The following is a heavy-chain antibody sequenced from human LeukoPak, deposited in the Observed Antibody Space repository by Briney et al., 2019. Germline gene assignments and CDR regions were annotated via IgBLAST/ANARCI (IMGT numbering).Heavy chain of an antibody. CDR3: AYSGSHYHYFDS. CDR2: ISGSGGST. J-gene: IGHJ4*02. D-gene: IGHD1-26*01. Sequence: GGSLRLSCAASGFTFSSYAMSWVRQAPGKGLEWVSAISGSGGSTYYADSVKGRFTISRDNSKNTLYLQMNSLRAEDTAVYYCAYSGSHYHYFDSWGQGTLVTVSS. V-gene: IGHV3-23*01. CDR1: GFTFSSYA.